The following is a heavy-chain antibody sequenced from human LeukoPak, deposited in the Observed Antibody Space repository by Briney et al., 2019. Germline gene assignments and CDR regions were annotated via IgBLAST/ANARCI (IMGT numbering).Heavy chain of an antibody. D-gene: IGHD3-22*01. CDR2: ISYDGSNK. CDR1: GFTFSSYG. V-gene: IGHV3-30*18. Sequence: GGSLRLSCAASGFTFSSYGMHWVRQAPGKGLEWVAVISYDGSNKYYADSVKGRFTISRDNSKNTLYLQMNSLRAEDTAVYFCAKSSSYYDSSGEFDYWGQGTLVTVSS. CDR3: AKSSSYYDSSGEFDY. J-gene: IGHJ4*02.